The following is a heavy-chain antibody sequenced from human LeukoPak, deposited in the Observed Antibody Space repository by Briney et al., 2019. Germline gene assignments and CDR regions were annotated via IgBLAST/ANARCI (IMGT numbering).Heavy chain of an antibody. J-gene: IGHJ4*02. CDR1: GYSFTTYW. Sequence: GESLKISCKGSGYSFTTYWIGWVRQMPGKGLEWMGIIYPGDSDTRYSPSFQGQVTISADKSISTAYLQLNSLKASDTAMYYCARHEGGDIVVVSGFEYWGQGTLVTVSS. CDR2: IYPGDSDT. CDR3: ARHEGGDIVVVSGFEY. D-gene: IGHD2-2*01. V-gene: IGHV5-51*01.